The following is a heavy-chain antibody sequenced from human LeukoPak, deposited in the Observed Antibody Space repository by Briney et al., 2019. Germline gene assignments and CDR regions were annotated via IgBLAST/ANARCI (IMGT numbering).Heavy chain of an antibody. CDR1: GGSFSGYY. V-gene: IGHV3-23*01. CDR2: TSGSGSST. Sequence: PSETLSLTCAVYGGSFSGYYWSWVRQAPGKGLEWVSSTSGSGSSTYYADSVKGRFTISRDNSKNTLYLQMNSLRVEDTAIYSKLGGSGKAYWGQGTLVTVSS. D-gene: IGHD3-10*01. CDR3: LGGSGKAY. J-gene: IGHJ4*02.